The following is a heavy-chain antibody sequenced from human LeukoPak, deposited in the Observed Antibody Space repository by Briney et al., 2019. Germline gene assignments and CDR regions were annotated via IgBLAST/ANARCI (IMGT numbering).Heavy chain of an antibody. Sequence: ASVKVSCKASGFTFTGYYMHWVRQAPGQGLEWMGWINPNSGGTNYAQKFQGRVTMTRDTSISTAYMELSRLKSDDTAVYYCAKDGGRGFNYGLYYFDHWGQGTLVTVSS. CDR3: AKDGGRGFNYGLYYFDH. J-gene: IGHJ4*02. V-gene: IGHV1-2*02. CDR1: GFTFTGYY. CDR2: INPNSGGT. D-gene: IGHD5-18*01.